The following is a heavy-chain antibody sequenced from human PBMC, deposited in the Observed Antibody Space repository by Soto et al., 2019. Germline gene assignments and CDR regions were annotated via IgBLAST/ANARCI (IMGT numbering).Heavy chain of an antibody. D-gene: IGHD3-3*01. J-gene: IGHJ5*02. CDR2: ISSSSSYI. CDR3: ARVLKTYYTNWFDP. V-gene: IGHV3-21*01. CDR1: GFTFSSYS. Sequence: GGSLRLSCAASGFTFSSYSMNWVRQAPGKGLEWVSSISSSSSYIYYADSVKGRFTISRDNAKNSLYLQMNSLRAEDTAVYYCARVLKTYYTNWFDPWGQGTLVTVSS.